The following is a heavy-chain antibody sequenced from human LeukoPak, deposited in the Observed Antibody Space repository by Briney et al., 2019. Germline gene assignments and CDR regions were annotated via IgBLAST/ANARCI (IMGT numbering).Heavy chain of an antibody. J-gene: IGHJ4*02. D-gene: IGHD3-16*01. CDR1: GFTFSSYA. Sequence: GGSLRLSCAASGFTFSSYAMHWVRQAPGKGLEWVAVISYDGSNKYYADSVKGRFTISRDNSKNTLYLQMNSLRAEDTAVYYCASTNYLGYWGQGTLVTVSS. V-gene: IGHV3-30-3*01. CDR3: ASTNYLGY. CDR2: ISYDGSNK.